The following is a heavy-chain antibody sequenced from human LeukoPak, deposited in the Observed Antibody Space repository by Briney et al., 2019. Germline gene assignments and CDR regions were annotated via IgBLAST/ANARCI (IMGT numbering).Heavy chain of an antibody. CDR3: AREVTRAAEFDY. J-gene: IGHJ4*02. CDR2: ISTSSSYI. Sequence: GGSLRLSCAASGFTFNKYTMNWVRQAPGKGLEWVSSISTSSSYIYYADSVKGRFTISRDNAKNSLYLQMNSLRAEDTAVYYCAREVTRAAEFDYWGQGTLVTVSS. CDR1: GFTFNKYT. V-gene: IGHV3-21*01. D-gene: IGHD6-13*01.